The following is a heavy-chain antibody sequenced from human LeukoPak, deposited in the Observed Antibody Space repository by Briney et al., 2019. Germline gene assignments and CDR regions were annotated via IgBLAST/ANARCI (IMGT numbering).Heavy chain of an antibody. CDR3: ARAYDFWSGYYKVYFDY. V-gene: IGHV1-46*03. CDR1: GYTFTSYY. Sequence: ASVKVSCKASGYTFTSYYMHWVRQAPGQGLEWMGIINPSGGSTSYAQKFQGRVTMTRDTSTSTVYMELSSLRSEDTAVYYCARAYDFWSGYYKVYFDYWDQGTLVTVSS. J-gene: IGHJ4*02. CDR2: INPSGGST. D-gene: IGHD3-3*01.